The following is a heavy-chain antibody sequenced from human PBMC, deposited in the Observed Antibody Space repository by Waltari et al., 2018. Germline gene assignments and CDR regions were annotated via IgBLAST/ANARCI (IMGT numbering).Heavy chain of an antibody. CDR1: GGSISSYY. J-gene: IGHJ4*02. D-gene: IGHD5-12*01. CDR2: IYYSGST. V-gene: IGHV4-59*01. Sequence: QVQLQESGPGLVKPSETLSLTCTVSGGSISSYYWSWIRQPPGKGLEWIGYIYYSGSTNYNPSPKSRVTISVDTSKNQFSLKLSSVTAADTAVYYCARGERWLQFNYWGQGTLVTVSP. CDR3: ARGERWLQFNY.